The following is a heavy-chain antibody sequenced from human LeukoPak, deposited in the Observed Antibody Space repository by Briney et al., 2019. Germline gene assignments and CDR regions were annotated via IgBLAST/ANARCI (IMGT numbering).Heavy chain of an antibody. V-gene: IGHV3-9*03. D-gene: IGHD1-7*01. CDR3: AKDTSAGTGTTFTFDY. CDR2: ISWNSGSI. J-gene: IGHJ4*02. CDR1: GFTFDDYA. Sequence: PGGSLRLSCAASGFTFDDYAMHWVRQAPGKGLEWVSGISWNSGSIGYADSVKGRFTISRDNAKNSLYLQMNSLRAEDMALYYCAKDTSAGTGTTFTFDYWGQGTLVTVSS.